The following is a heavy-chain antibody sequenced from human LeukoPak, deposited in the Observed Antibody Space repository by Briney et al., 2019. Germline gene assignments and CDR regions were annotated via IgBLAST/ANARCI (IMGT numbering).Heavy chain of an antibody. CDR2: IIPIFGTA. J-gene: IGHJ5*02. CDR1: GGTFSSYA. V-gene: IGHV1-69*13. CDR3: ARVVTPRYCTTPSCYWKGWFDP. Sequence: SVKVSCKASGGTFSSYAISWVRQAPGQGLEWMGGIIPIFGTANYAQKFQGRVTITADESTSTAYMELSSLRSEDTAVYYCARVVTPRYCTTPSCYWKGWFDPWGQGTLVTVSS. D-gene: IGHD2-2*01.